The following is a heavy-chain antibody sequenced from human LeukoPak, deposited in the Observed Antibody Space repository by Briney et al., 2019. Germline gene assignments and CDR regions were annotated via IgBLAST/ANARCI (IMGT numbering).Heavy chain of an antibody. D-gene: IGHD3-16*01. Sequence: SETLSLTCAVSGGSFSGYYWTWIRQPPGKGLEWIGEINHSGSANYNPSLKSRVTISLDTSKNQFSLNLSSVTAADTAVYYCATGVGVSNFDYWGQGTLVTVSS. J-gene: IGHJ4*02. CDR3: ATGVGVSNFDY. CDR1: GGSFSGYY. CDR2: INHSGSA. V-gene: IGHV4-34*01.